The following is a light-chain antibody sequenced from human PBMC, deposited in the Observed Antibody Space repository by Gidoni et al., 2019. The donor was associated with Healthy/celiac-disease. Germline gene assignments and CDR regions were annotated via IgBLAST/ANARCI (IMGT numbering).Light chain of an antibody. CDR2: DAS. Sequence: SYVLTQPPSGSVAPGKTARITCGGNNIGSQSVHWYQQKPGQAPVLVVYDASDRPSGIPERFSGSNSGNTATLTISRVEAGDEADYYCQVWVSSSDHVVFGGGPKLTVL. CDR1: NIGSQS. CDR3: QVWVSSSDHVV. J-gene: IGLJ2*01. V-gene: IGLV3-21*03.